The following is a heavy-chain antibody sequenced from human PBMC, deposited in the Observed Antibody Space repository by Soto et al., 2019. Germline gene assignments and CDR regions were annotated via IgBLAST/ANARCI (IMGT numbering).Heavy chain of an antibody. CDR1: GFSLSTSGVA. CDR3: ARSGGMVTSFFNWFDA. CDR2: VSLDDNV. J-gene: IGHJ5*02. V-gene: IGHV2-5*02. Sequence: QITLKESGPTLVKPTQTLTLTCTFSGFSLSTSGVAVGWIRQPPGKALEWLALVSLDDNVRFSPSRRSRLTITKDTSKNQVVLTMTKMDPADTATYYCARSGGMVTSFFNWFDAWGQGTLVTVSS. D-gene: IGHD2-21*02.